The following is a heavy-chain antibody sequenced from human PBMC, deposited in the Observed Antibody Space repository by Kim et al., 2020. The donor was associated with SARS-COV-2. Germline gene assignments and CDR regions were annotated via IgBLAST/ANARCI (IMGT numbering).Heavy chain of an antibody. V-gene: IGHV1-46*01. Sequence: ASVKVSCKASGYTFTSYYMHWVRQAPGQGLEWMGIINPSGGSTSYAQKFQGRVTMTRDTSTSTVYMELSSLRSEDTAVYYCARVGAGGVQGVITSLRYYYYGMDVWGQGTTVTVSS. D-gene: IGHD3-10*01. J-gene: IGHJ6*02. CDR3: ARVGAGGVQGVITSLRYYYYGMDV. CDR2: INPSGGST. CDR1: GYTFTSYY.